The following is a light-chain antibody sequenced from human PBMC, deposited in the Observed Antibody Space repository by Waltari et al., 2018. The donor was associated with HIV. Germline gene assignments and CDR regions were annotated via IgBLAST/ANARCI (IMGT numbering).Light chain of an antibody. CDR2: GAS. CDR3: QQYNNWPIT. V-gene: IGKV3-15*01. J-gene: IGKJ5*01. CDR1: QSVTPL. Sequence: EVVLTQSPATLSVSAGERATLSCRGSQSVTPLLACSQQKPGQPPRLLIYGASTRADDIPARFSGSGSGTEFTLAISSLQSEDSAVYYCQQYNNWPITFGQGTRLEIE.